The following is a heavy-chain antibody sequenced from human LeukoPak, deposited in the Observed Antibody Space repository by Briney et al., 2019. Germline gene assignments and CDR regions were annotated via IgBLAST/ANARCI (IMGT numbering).Heavy chain of an antibody. CDR3: TRGHYGMDV. V-gene: IGHV3-7*01. CDR2: IKPDASEN. J-gene: IGHJ6*02. CDR1: GFTFSSYW. Sequence: GSLRLSCAASGFTFSSYWMSWVRQAPGKGLEWVANIKPDASENFYLDSVKGRFTISRDNAKNSLYLQMNSLRAEDTALYYCTRGHYGMDVWGQGTTVTVSS.